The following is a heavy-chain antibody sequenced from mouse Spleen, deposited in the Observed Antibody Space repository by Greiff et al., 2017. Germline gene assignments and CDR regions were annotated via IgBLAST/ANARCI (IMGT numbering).Heavy chain of an antibody. CDR2: INPSSGYT. D-gene: IGHD3-2*01. Sequence: LVESGAELAKPGASVKLSCKASGYTFTSYWMHWVKQRPGQGLEWIGYINPSSGYTKYNQKFKDKATLTADKSSSTAYMQLSSLTYEDSAVYYCAGDSSGFYYAMDYWGQGTSVTVSS. J-gene: IGHJ4*01. CDR3: AGDSSGFYYAMDY. CDR1: GYTFTSYW. V-gene: IGHV1-7*01.